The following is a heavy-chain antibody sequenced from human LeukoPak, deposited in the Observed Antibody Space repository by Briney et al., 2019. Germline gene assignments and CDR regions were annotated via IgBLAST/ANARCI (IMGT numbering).Heavy chain of an antibody. J-gene: IGHJ6*02. CDR3: ARDGGQQWLTNYYSYGMDV. CDR1: GYTFTTYG. Sequence: GASVKVSCRASGYTFTTYGINWVRQAPGQDLEWMGWLKTYNGDTNSAQNLQDRIIMTTDTSTGTAYMELRSLRSDDTAVYYCARDGGQQWLTNYYSYGMDVWGQGTTVTVSS. CDR2: LKTYNGDT. D-gene: IGHD6-19*01. V-gene: IGHV1-18*01.